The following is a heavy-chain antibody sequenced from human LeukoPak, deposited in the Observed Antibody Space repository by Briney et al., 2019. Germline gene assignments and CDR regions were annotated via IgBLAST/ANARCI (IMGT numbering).Heavy chain of an antibody. CDR3: ARDSHDSSGYYYESFDAFDI. Sequence: GGSLRLSCAASGFTFSSYAMHWVRQAPGKGLEWVAVISYDGSNKYDADSVKGRFTISRDNSKNTLYLQMNSLRAEDTAVYYCARDSHDSSGYYYESFDAFDIWGQGTMVTVSS. D-gene: IGHD3-22*01. CDR2: ISYDGSNK. J-gene: IGHJ3*02. V-gene: IGHV3-30-3*01. CDR1: GFTFSSYA.